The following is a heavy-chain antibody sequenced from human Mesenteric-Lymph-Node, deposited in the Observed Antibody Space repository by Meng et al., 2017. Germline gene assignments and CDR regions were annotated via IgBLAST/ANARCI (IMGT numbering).Heavy chain of an antibody. CDR1: GYTFFSYG. Sequence: ASVKVSCKASGYTFFSYGISWVRQAPGQGLEWMGWINTYTGNTNYAQNVQGRVTMTTDTLTTTAYLEMRSLRSDDTAVYFCARDLFLERTNNYLYGMDVWGQGTTVTVSS. D-gene: IGHD1-1*01. V-gene: IGHV1-18*01. J-gene: IGHJ6*02. CDR2: INTYTGNT. CDR3: ARDLFLERTNNYLYGMDV.